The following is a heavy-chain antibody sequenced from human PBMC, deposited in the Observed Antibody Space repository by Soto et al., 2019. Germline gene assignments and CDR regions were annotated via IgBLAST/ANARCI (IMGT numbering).Heavy chain of an antibody. D-gene: IGHD1-1*01. Sequence: PSETLSLTCAVSGGSISSSNWWSWVRQPPGKGLEWIGEIYHSGSTNYNPSLKSRVTISVDKSKNQFSLKLSSVTAADTAVYYCARLYMVQLERLGPYYYYGMDVWGQGTTVTVSS. J-gene: IGHJ6*02. V-gene: IGHV4-4*02. CDR3: ARLYMVQLERLGPYYYYGMDV. CDR2: IYHSGST. CDR1: GGSISSSNW.